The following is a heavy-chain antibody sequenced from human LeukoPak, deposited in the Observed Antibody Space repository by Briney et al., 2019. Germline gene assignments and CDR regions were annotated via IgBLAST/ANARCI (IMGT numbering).Heavy chain of an antibody. J-gene: IGHJ4*02. CDR1: GGSFSGYY. D-gene: IGHD3-10*01. CDR3: ARDGYYYGSGSYYNPNDY. V-gene: IGHV4-34*01. CDR2: INHSGST. Sequence: SETLSLTCAVYGGSFSGYYWSWIRQPPGKGLEWIGEINHSGSTNYNPSLKSRVTISVDTSKNQFSLKLSSVTAADTAVYYCARDGYYYGSGSYYNPNDYWGQGTLVTVSS.